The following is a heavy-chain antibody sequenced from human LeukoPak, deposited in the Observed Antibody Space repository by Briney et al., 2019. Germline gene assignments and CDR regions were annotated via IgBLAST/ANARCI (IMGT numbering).Heavy chain of an antibody. CDR3: ASSRGYSYGFDY. Sequence: GSLRLSCAASGFTFSSYAMHWVRQAPGKGLEWVAVISYDGSNKYYADSVKGRFTISRDNSKNTLYLQMNNLRAEDTAVYYCASSRGYSYGFDYWGQGTLVTVSS. D-gene: IGHD5-18*01. J-gene: IGHJ4*02. CDR2: ISYDGSNK. V-gene: IGHV3-30*04. CDR1: GFTFSSYA.